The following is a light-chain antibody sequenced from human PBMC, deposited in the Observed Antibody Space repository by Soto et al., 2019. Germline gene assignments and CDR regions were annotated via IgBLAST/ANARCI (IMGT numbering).Light chain of an antibody. J-gene: IGKJ4*01. CDR2: DAS. CDR3: QQRTNWPLT. CDR1: RTISSY. Sequence: EIVLTQSPATLSLSPGERATLSCRASRTISSYLAWYQQKPGQAPRLLIYDASNRAAGIPARFSAFGSGTDFTLTISSLEPEDLAIYYCQQRTNWPLTFGGGTKVEIK. V-gene: IGKV3-11*01.